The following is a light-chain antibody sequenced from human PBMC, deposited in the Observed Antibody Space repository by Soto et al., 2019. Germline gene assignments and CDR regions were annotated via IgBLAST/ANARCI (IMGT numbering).Light chain of an antibody. J-gene: IGKJ1*01. V-gene: IGKV3-20*01. CDR1: QSVSSSY. CDR2: GAS. Sequence: EIVLTQSPGTLSLSPGERATLSCRASQSVSSSYLAWYQQKPGQAPRLLIYGASSRATGIPDRFSGSGSGTDFTLTISRLEPEDFAVYSCQQYGSSPETFGQGPKVEIK. CDR3: QQYGSSPET.